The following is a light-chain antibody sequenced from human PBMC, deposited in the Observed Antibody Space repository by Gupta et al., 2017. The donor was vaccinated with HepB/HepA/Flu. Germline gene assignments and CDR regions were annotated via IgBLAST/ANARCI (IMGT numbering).Light chain of an antibody. CDR2: DVD. V-gene: IGLV2-14*03. CDR3: SSYTGTSPGVV. Sequence: QSALTQPASVSGSPGQSITISCTGTSSVVDGYNHVSWYQQHPGEAPKLIMYDVDNRPSGISNRISGSKSDNSASLTISGLQAEDEASYYCSSYTGTSPGVVFGGGTRLTVL. CDR1: SSVVDGYNH. J-gene: IGLJ3*02.